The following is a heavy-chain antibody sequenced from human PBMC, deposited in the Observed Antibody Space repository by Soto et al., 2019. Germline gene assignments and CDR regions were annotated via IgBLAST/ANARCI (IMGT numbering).Heavy chain of an antibody. CDR2: IYYSGST. V-gene: IGHV4-61*08. D-gene: IGHD6-19*01. CDR1: GGSISSGGYY. J-gene: IGHJ4*02. CDR3: AREYGSGWYTH. Sequence: SETLSLTCTVSGGSISSGGYYWSWIRQHPGKGLEWIGYIYYSGSTNYNPSLKSRVTISVGTSKNQFSLKLSSVTAADTAVYYCAREYGSGWYTHWGQGTLVTVSS.